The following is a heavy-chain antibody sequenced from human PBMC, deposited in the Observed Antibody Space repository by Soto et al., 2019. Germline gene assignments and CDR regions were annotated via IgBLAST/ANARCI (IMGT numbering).Heavy chain of an antibody. J-gene: IGHJ6*04. Sequence: QVQLVESGGGVVQPGASLRLSCTASGFMFSAYAMLWVRQAPGKGLEWVAAMSYDGTNTYYADSLKGRFTISRDNSKNTLFLPMSSLPADDSAVYYCARDPSPYTSGWYGMDFWGIGTLVTVSS. D-gene: IGHD6-19*01. CDR2: MSYDGTNT. CDR3: ARDPSPYTSGWYGMDF. V-gene: IGHV3-30-3*01. CDR1: GFMFSAYA.